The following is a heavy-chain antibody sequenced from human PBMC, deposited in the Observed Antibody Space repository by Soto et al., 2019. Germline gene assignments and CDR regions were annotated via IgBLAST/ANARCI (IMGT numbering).Heavy chain of an antibody. CDR1: GGSISSSSYY. J-gene: IGHJ1*01. CDR2: IYYSGST. Sequence: PSETLSLTCTVSGGSISSSSYYWGWIRQPPGKGLEWIGSIYYSGSTYYNPSLKSRVTISVDTSKNQFSLKLSSVTAADTAVYYCAIEQQLVKYIHHWCQGTLVTVSS. CDR3: AIEQQLVKYIHH. D-gene: IGHD6-13*01. V-gene: IGHV4-39*02.